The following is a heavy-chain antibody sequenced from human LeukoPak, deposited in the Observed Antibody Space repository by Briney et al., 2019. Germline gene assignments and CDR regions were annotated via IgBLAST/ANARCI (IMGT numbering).Heavy chain of an antibody. CDR2: IVVGSGNT. D-gene: IGHD3-3*01. CDR3: AADVHYDFWSGSQSPYYYYGMDV. J-gene: IGHJ6*02. V-gene: IGHV1-58*01. Sequence: ASVKVSCKASGFTFINSAVQWVRQARGQRLEWIGWIVVGSGNTNYAQKFQERVTITRDMSTSTAYMELSSLRSEDTAVYYCAADVHYDFWSGSQSPYYYYGMDVWGQGTTVTVSS. CDR1: GFTFINSA.